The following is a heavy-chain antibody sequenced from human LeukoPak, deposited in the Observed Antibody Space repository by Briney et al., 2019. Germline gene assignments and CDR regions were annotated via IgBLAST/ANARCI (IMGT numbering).Heavy chain of an antibody. CDR3: ARRAGAYSHPYDY. Sequence: GGSLRLSCAASGFTFSKYSRNWVRQAPGKGLEGVSFIYSDNTHYSDSVKGRFTISRDNSKNTLYLQMNSLRAEDTAVYYCARRAGAYSHPYDYWGQGTLVTVSS. CDR1: GFTFSKYS. D-gene: IGHD4/OR15-4a*01. J-gene: IGHJ4*02. V-gene: IGHV3-53*01. CDR2: IYSDNT.